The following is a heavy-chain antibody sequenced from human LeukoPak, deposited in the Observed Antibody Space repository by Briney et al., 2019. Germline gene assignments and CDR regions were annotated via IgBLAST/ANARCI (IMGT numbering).Heavy chain of an antibody. CDR1: GFTFSSYA. CDR3: AREVGYSYAFDI. CDR2: ISYDGSNK. V-gene: IGHV3-30-3*01. D-gene: IGHD5-18*01. J-gene: IGHJ3*02. Sequence: GGSLRLSCAASGFTFSSYAMHWVRQAPGKGLEWVAVISYDGSNKYYADSVKGRFTISRDNSKNTLYLQMNSLRAEDSAVYYCAREVGYSYAFDIWGQGTMVTVSS.